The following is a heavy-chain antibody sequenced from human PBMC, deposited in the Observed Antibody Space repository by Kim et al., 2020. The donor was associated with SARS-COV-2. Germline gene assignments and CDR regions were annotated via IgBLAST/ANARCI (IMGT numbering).Heavy chain of an antibody. V-gene: IGHV4-39*07. CDR1: GGSIISRSYY. J-gene: IGHJ4*02. Sequence: SDTLSLTCTVSGGSIISRSYYWGWIRQTPGKGLEWIGNIYFSGTTYYNPSLKSRVTISVDTSKNQFSLNLSSVTAADTAVYYCARVNSPTSSSSVKSPFDYWGQGTLLTVSS. CDR3: ARVNSPTSSSSVKSPFDY. D-gene: IGHD2-2*01. CDR2: IYFSGTT.